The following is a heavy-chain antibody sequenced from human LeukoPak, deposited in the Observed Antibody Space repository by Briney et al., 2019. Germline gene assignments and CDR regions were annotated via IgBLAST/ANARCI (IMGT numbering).Heavy chain of an antibody. Sequence: PSETLSLTCTVSGGSISSGGYYWSWIRQHPGKGLEWIGSIFHSGSTYYNPSLKSRLTISVDTSKNQLSLGLRSVTAADTAVYYCARDPRGPTSKWGQGTLVTVSS. J-gene: IGHJ4*02. V-gene: IGHV4-39*02. CDR1: GGSISSGGYY. D-gene: IGHD5-12*01. CDR2: IFHSGST. CDR3: ARDPRGPTSK.